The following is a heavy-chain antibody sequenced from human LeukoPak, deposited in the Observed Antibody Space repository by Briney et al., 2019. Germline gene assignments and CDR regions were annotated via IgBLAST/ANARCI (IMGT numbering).Heavy chain of an antibody. V-gene: IGHV4-39*07. D-gene: IGHD3-22*01. CDR1: GTSIRSGSYY. J-gene: IGHJ3*02. Sequence: SETLSLTCTVTGTSIRSGSYYWGWIRQPPGKGLEWIGSIYYSGSTYYNPSLKSRVTISVDTSKNQFSLKLSSVTAADTAVYYCASQGGMIVVVSLDAFDIWGQGTMVTVSS. CDR3: ASQGGMIVVVSLDAFDI. CDR2: IYYSGST.